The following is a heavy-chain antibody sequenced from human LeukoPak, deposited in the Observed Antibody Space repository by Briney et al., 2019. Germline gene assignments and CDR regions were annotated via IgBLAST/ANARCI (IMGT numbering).Heavy chain of an antibody. Sequence: PSETLSLTCTVSGGSISSGSYYWSWIRQPAGKGLEWIGRIYTSGSTNYNPSLKSRVTISVDTSKNQFSLKLSSVTAADTAVYYCARRPLGSSLDYWGQGTLVTVSS. J-gene: IGHJ4*02. CDR1: GGSISSGSYY. CDR2: IYTSGST. V-gene: IGHV4-61*02. D-gene: IGHD6-13*01. CDR3: ARRPLGSSLDY.